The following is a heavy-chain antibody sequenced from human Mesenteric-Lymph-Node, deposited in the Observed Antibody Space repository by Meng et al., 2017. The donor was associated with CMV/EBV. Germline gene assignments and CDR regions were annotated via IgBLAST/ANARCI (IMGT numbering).Heavy chain of an antibody. D-gene: IGHD5-18*01. CDR1: GFTFSSYE. V-gene: IGHV3-74*01. J-gene: IGHJ4*02. Sequence: GGSLRLSCAASGFTFSSYEMNWVRQAPGKGLVWVSRINSDGSSTSYADSVKGRFTISRDNAKNTLYLQMNSLRAEDTAVYYCARLADRGYSYATWIDYWGQGTLVTVSS. CDR3: ARLADRGYSYATWIDY. CDR2: INSDGSST.